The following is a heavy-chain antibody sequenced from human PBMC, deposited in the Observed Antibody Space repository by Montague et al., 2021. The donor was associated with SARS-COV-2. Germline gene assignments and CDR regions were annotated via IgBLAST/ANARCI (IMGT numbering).Heavy chain of an antibody. V-gene: IGHV3-11*05. CDR3: ARERRVVATGYHCDLDV. Sequence: SLRLSCAASEFTFSNYYMSWVRQAPGKGLVWVSHICSSSRGIKYADSVKGRFTISRDNVKNSLYLQMNSLRGEDTAVYYCARERRVVATGYHCDLDVWGRGTPVTVSS. CDR2: ICSSSRGI. J-gene: IGHJ2*01. CDR1: EFTFSNYY. D-gene: IGHD1-20*01.